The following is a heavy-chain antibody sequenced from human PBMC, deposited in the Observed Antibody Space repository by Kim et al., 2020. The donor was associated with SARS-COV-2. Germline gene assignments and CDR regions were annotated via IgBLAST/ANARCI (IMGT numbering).Heavy chain of an antibody. J-gene: IGHJ5*02. Sequence: GGSLRLSCAASGFTFSSYGMHWVRQAPGKGLEWVAVISYDGSNKYYADSVKGRFTISRDNSKNTLYLQMNSLRAEDTAVYYCAKDGAYYYGSGSDNWFDPWGQGTLVTVSS. D-gene: IGHD3-10*01. CDR2: ISYDGSNK. V-gene: IGHV3-30*18. CDR1: GFTFSSYG. CDR3: AKDGAYYYGSGSDNWFDP.